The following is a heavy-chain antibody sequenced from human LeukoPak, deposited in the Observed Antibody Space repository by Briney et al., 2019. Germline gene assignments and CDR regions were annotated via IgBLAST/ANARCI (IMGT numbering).Heavy chain of an antibody. V-gene: IGHV4-59*01. CDR1: GGSISSYY. J-gene: IGHJ4*02. Sequence: SETLSLTCTASGGSISSYYWSWIRQPPGKGLEWMGNIYYSGSTNYNPSLKSRVTISVDTSKKQFSLKLSSVTAADTAVYYCARRSYGEGWPFDYWGQGTLVTASS. D-gene: IGHD1-26*01. CDR2: IYYSGST. CDR3: ARRSYGEGWPFDY.